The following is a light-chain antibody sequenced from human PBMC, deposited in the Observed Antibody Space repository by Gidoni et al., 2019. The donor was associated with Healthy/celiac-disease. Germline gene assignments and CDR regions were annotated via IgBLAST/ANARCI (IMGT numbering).Light chain of an antibody. CDR2: GNR. J-gene: IGLJ2*01. CDR3: QSYDSSLSGLGV. Sequence: QSVLTQPHSVSVAPGQRGPISCTGSSSNIGAGYDVHWYQQLPGTAPKLLIYGNRNRPSGVPDRFSGSKSGTSASLAITGLQAEDEADYYCQSYDSSLSGLGVFGGGTKLTVL. CDR1: SSNIGAGYD. V-gene: IGLV1-40*01.